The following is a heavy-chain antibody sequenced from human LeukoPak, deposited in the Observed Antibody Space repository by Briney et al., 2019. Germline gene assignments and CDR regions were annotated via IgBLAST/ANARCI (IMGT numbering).Heavy chain of an antibody. Sequence: ASVKVSCKASGGTFSSYAISWVRQAPGQGLEWMGIINPSGGSTSYAQKFQGRVTMTRDTFTSTVHKELSSLRSEDTAVYYCARADAAPGYFDYWGQGTLVTVSS. CDR2: INPSGGST. V-gene: IGHV1-46*01. J-gene: IGHJ4*02. D-gene: IGHD3-10*01. CDR1: GGTFSSYA. CDR3: ARADAAPGYFDY.